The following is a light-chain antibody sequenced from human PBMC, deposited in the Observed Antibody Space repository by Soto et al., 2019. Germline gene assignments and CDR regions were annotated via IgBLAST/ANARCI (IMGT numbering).Light chain of an antibody. CDR1: QSVLYSSNNKNY. V-gene: IGKV4-1*01. CDR3: QHYNNWPFT. J-gene: IGKJ4*01. Sequence: DIVMTQSPDSLAVSLGERATINCKSSQSVLYSSNNKNYLAWYQQKPGQAPRLLIHDASTRATGVTARFSGSGSGTEFTLTIISLQSEDFAVYYCQHYNNWPFTFGGGTKVDI. CDR2: DAS.